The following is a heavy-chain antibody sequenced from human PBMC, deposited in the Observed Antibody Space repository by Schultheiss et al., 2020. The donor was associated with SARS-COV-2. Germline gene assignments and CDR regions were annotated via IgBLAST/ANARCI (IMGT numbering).Heavy chain of an antibody. J-gene: IGHJ4*02. V-gene: IGHV3-30*01. CDR3: ARVPNYDYFDY. CDR1: GFTFSSYA. Sequence: GGSLRLSCAASGFTFSSYAMHWVRQAPGKGLEWVAVISYDGSNKYYADSVKGRFTISRDNAKNTLYLQMNSLRAEDTAVYYCARVPNYDYFDYWGQGTLVTVSS. CDR2: ISYDGSNK. D-gene: IGHD1-7*01.